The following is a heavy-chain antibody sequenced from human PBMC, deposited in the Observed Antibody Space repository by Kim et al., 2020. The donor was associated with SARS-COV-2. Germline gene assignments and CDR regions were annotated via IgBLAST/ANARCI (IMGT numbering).Heavy chain of an antibody. D-gene: IGHD3-3*01. CDR2: DGSTK. V-gene: IGHV3-7*01. J-gene: IGHJ3*01. CDR3: ARNDFWS. Sequence: DGSTKYNGASAKGRFTISRDKAKNALHLQMNSLRAEDTAVYYCARNDFWSWGQGTMVTVSS.